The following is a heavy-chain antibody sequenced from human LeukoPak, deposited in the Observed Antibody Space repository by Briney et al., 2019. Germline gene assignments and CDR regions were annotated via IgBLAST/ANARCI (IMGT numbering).Heavy chain of an antibody. V-gene: IGHV4-31*03. CDR1: GGSISSGGYY. J-gene: IGHJ4*02. CDR2: IYYSGST. Sequence: PSETLSLTCTVSGGSISSGGYYWSWIRQHPGKGLEWIGYIYYSGSTYYNPSLKSRVTISVDTSKNQFSLKLSSVTAADTAVYYCARVGGYYYDSSGYYYDYWGQGTLVPVSS. CDR3: ARVGGYYYDSSGYYYDY. D-gene: IGHD3-22*01.